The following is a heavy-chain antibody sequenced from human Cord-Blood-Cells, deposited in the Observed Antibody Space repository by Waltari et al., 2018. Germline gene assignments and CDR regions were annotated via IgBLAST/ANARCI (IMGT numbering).Heavy chain of an antibody. Sequence: QVQLVQSGAEVKKPGSSVKVSCKASGGTFSSYAISWVRQAPGQGLEWMGGIIPILGIANYAQKCQGRVTITADKSTSTAYMELSSLRSEDTAVYYCARVLTLYDSSGYYYFDYWGQGTLVTVSS. CDR2: IIPILGIA. V-gene: IGHV1-69*10. J-gene: IGHJ4*02. CDR3: ARVLTLYDSSGYYYFDY. CDR1: GGTFSSYA. D-gene: IGHD3-22*01.